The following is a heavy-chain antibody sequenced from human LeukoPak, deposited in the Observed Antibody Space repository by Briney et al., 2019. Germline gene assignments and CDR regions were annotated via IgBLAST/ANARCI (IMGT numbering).Heavy chain of an antibody. CDR1: GFPFNIYA. V-gene: IGHV3-23*01. J-gene: IGHJ4*02. Sequence: PGGSLRLSCAASGFPFNIYAMNWVRQAPGKGLEWVSAISGSGGKTYYADSVKGRFTISRDNSKNTLYLQMDSLRAEDTAVYYCAKDWVYYYDSSGPYYFDYWGQGTLVTVSS. D-gene: IGHD3-22*01. CDR3: AKDWVYYYDSSGPYYFDY. CDR2: ISGSGGKT.